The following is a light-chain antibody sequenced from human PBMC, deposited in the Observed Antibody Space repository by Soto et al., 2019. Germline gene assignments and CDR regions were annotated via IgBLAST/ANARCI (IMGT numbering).Light chain of an antibody. CDR1: QGISSY. J-gene: IGKJ1*01. V-gene: IGKV1-9*01. CDR3: QQLNSYSEA. Sequence: IQLTQSPSSLSAFVGDRVTITCRASQGISSYLAWYQKKPGKAPKLLIYAASTLQSGVPSRFSGSGSGTDFTLTISRLQTEDFATYYCQQLNSYSEAFGQGTKVDIK. CDR2: AAS.